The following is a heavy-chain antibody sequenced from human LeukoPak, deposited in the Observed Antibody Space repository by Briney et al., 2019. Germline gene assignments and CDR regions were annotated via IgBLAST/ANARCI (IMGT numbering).Heavy chain of an antibody. V-gene: IGHV4-59*01. CDR1: GGSISSYY. J-gene: IGHJ4*02. CDR2: IYYSGST. D-gene: IGHD6-13*01. Sequence: SETLSLTCTVSGGSISSYYWSWLRQPPGKGLEWIGYIYYSGSTNYNPSLKSRVTISVDTSKNQFSLKLSSVTAADTAVYYCASSIAAAGTGLYDDYWGQGTLVTVSS. CDR3: ASSIAAAGTGLYDDY.